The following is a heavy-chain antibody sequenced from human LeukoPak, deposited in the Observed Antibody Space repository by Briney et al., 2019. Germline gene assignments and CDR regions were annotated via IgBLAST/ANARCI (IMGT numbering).Heavy chain of an antibody. V-gene: IGHV3-64*01. CDR3: ARVDDFTYDF. CDR1: GFTFGSYA. J-gene: IGHJ4*02. Sequence: PGGSLRLSCAASGFTFGSYAMHWVRQAPGKGLEYVSAITNDGGTTFYANSVKGRFTISRDNSKNTLFLQMGSLRPEDMAVYYCARVDDFTYDFWGQGTLVPVSS. D-gene: IGHD2-2*03. CDR2: ITNDGGTT.